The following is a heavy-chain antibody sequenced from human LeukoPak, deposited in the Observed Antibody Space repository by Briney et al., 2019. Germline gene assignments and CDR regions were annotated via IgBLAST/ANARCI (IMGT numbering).Heavy chain of an antibody. D-gene: IGHD6-25*01. Sequence: GGSLRLSCAASGFTCSSYRMNWVRQAPGKGLEWGSSISSSSSYIYCADSVKGRFTISRDNAKNSLYLQMNSLRAEDTAVYYCAREAARMDNAFDIWGQGTMVTVSS. CDR2: ISSSSSYI. V-gene: IGHV3-21*01. CDR3: AREAARMDNAFDI. J-gene: IGHJ3*02. CDR1: GFTCSSYR.